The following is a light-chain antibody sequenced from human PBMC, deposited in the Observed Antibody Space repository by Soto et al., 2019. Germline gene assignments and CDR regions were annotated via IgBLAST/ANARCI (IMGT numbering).Light chain of an antibody. CDR3: QHYHSFSIT. Sequence: DIQMSQSPSSLSASVGYRFTITCRASQGIRIDLGWFQQKPGKAPKLLIYAASSLQSGVPSRFRGSGSGTEFSLTISNLRPDDFETYYCQHYHSFSITFGQGTRLEIK. J-gene: IGKJ5*01. CDR1: QGIRID. CDR2: AAS. V-gene: IGKV1-17*02.